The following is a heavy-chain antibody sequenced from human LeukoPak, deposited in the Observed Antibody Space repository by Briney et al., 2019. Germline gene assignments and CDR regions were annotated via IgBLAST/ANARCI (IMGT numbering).Heavy chain of an antibody. V-gene: IGHV3-23*01. D-gene: IGHD3-10*01. Sequence: GGSLRLSWAASGFTFTTFTMNWVRQAPGKWLEWVSAINRGGGGTYYADFVKGRFTISRDNSENTLYLQMNSLRAEDTATYYCAKGTERYREVSSFDSWGQGTQVTVSS. CDR3: AKGTERYREVSSFDS. CDR2: INRGGGGT. J-gene: IGHJ4*02. CDR1: GFTFTTFT.